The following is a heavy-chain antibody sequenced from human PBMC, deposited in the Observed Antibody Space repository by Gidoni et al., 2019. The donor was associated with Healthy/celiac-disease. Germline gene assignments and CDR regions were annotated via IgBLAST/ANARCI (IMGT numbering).Heavy chain of an antibody. CDR1: GGSISSYY. V-gene: IGHV4-4*07. Sequence: QVQLQESGPGLVKSSETLSLTCTVSGGSISSYYGKWIRQPAGKGLEWIGRIYISGSTNYSPSLKSRVTMSVDTSKNQFSLKLSSVTAADTAVYYCARDRLGGSYYDSSGYYVWGQGILVTVSS. CDR2: IYISGST. D-gene: IGHD3-22*01. J-gene: IGHJ4*02. CDR3: ARDRLGGSYYDSSGYYV.